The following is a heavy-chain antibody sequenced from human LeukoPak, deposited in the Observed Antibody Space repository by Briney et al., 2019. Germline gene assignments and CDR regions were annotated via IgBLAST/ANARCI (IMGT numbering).Heavy chain of an antibody. D-gene: IGHD6-19*01. CDR3: ARDRGSGWFDY. CDR2: IYTSGST. Sequence: SETLSLTCTVSGGSISSGSYYWSWIRQPAGKGLEWIGRIYTSGSTNYNPSLKSRVTISVDTSKNQFSLKLSSVTAADTAVYYCARDRGSGWFDYWGQGTLVTVSS. V-gene: IGHV4-61*02. CDR1: GGSISSGSYY. J-gene: IGHJ4*02.